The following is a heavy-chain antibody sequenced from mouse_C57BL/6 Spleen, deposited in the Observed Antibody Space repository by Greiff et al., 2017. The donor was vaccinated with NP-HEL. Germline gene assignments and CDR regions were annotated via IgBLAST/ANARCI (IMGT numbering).Heavy chain of an antibody. CDR3: ARSEYKGAMDY. V-gene: IGHV1-76*01. J-gene: IGHJ4*01. CDR2: IYPGSGNT. Sequence: QVQLKESGAELVRPGASVKLSCKASGYTFTDYYINWVKQRPGQGLEWIARIYPGSGNTYYNEKFKGKATLTAEKSSSTAYMQLSSLTSEDSAVYFCARSEYKGAMDYWGQGTSVTVSS. D-gene: IGHD1-3*01. CDR1: GYTFTDYY.